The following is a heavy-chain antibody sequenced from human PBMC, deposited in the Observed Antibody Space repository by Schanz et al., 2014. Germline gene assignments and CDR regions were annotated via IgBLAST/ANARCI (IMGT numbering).Heavy chain of an antibody. CDR3: ASGVHVSSLQKGLQF. Sequence: QVQLVESGGGVVQPGGSLRLSCAASGFTFSDHYMDWVRQAPGKGLEWLSYIATSSSTRHYADSVKGRVTISRDNAKNSVSLQMRRLRVEDTAVYYCASGVHVSSLQKGLQFWGRGTLVIVSS. CDR1: GFTFSDHY. J-gene: IGHJ1*01. D-gene: IGHD3-10*01. CDR2: IATSSSTR. V-gene: IGHV3-11*04.